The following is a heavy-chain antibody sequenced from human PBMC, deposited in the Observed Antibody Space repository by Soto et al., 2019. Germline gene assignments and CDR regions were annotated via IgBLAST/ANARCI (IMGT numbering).Heavy chain of an antibody. CDR3: ARGTLRGGGTPDYYYYYGMDV. D-gene: IGHD1-7*01. J-gene: IGHJ6*02. Sequence: KASETLSLTCTVSGGSISSYYWSWIRQPPGKGLEWIGYIYYSGSTNYNPSLKSRVTISVDTSKNQFSLKLSSVTAADTAVYYCARGTLRGGGTPDYYYYYGMDVWGQGTTVTVSS. CDR2: IYYSGST. V-gene: IGHV4-59*01. CDR1: GGSISSYY.